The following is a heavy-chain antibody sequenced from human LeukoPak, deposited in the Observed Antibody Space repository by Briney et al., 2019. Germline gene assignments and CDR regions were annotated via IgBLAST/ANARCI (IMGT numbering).Heavy chain of an antibody. J-gene: IGHJ4*02. CDR1: GFTFSSYG. CDR3: AKVPGYSSGWLDY. CDR2: IWYDGSNK. V-gene: IGHV3-33*06. D-gene: IGHD6-19*01. Sequence: PGGSLRLSCAASGFTFSSYGMHWVRQAPGKGLEWVAVIWYDGSNKYYADSVKGRFTISRDNSKNTLYLQMNSLRAEDTVVYYCAKVPGYSSGWLDYWGQGTLVTVSS.